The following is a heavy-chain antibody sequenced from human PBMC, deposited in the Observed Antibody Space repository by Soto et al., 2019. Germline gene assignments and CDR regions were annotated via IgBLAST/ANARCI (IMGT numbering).Heavy chain of an antibody. V-gene: IGHV4-39*01. D-gene: IGHD3-10*01. CDR1: GGSISSSSYY. Sequence: SETLSLTCTVSGGSISSSSYYWGWIRQPPGKGLEWIGSIYYSGSTYYNPSLKSRVTISVDTSKNQFSLKLSSVTAADTAVYYCARDRTIITMVRGPPIWGQGTLVTVSS. J-gene: IGHJ4*02. CDR2: IYYSGST. CDR3: ARDRTIITMVRGPPI.